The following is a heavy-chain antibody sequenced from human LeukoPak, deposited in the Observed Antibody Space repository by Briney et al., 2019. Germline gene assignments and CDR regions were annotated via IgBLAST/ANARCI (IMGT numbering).Heavy chain of an antibody. CDR1: GFTFSSYS. D-gene: IGHD3-3*01. Sequence: PGGSLRLSCAASGFTFSSYSMNWVRQAPGKGLEWVSYISSSSSTIYYADSVKGRFTISRDNAKNSLYLQMNSLRAEDTAVYYCARELRFLEWSSSNWGQGTLVTVSS. V-gene: IGHV3-48*01. CDR2: ISSSSSTI. CDR3: ARELRFLEWSSSN. J-gene: IGHJ4*02.